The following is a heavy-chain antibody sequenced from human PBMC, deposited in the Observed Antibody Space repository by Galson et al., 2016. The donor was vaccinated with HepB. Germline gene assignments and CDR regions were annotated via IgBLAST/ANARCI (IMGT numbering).Heavy chain of an antibody. J-gene: IGHJ4*02. CDR1: GFAFRTYS. CDR2: ITSSSDTM. CDR3: ARDDYFRLGY. Sequence: SLRLSCAASGFAFRTYSMHWVRQTPGQGLEWIAWITSSSDTMYYADSVKGRFTISRDNAKNSLYLEMNSLRDEDTAVYYCARDDYFRLGYWGQGTLVTVSS. D-gene: IGHD3-16*01. V-gene: IGHV3-48*02.